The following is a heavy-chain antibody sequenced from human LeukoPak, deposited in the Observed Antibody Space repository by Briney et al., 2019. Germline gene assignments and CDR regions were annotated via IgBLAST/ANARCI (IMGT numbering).Heavy chain of an antibody. J-gene: IGHJ4*02. CDR3: ARVYYGSGSSDY. D-gene: IGHD3-10*01. CDR1: GYSISSGYY. CDR2: IYHSGST. Sequence: SETLSLTCAVSGYSISSGYYWGWIRQPPGKGLEWIGSIYHSGSTYYNPSLKSRLTISVDTSKNQFSLKLSSVTAADTAVYYCARVYYGSGSSDYWGQGTLGTVSS. V-gene: IGHV4-38-2*01.